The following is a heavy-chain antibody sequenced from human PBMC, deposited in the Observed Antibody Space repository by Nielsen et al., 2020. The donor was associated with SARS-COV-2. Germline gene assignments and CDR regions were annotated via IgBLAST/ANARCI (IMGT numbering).Heavy chain of an antibody. CDR3: ARPITNNYYYYYMDV. CDR2: IIPIFGTP. Sequence: SVKVSCKASGGTFSSYAINWVRQAPGQGLEWMGGIIPIFGTPNYAQKFQGRLTITADEFTNTAHMELSSLRSEDTAMYYCARPITNNYYYYYMDVWGKGTTVTVSS. CDR1: GGTFSSYA. V-gene: IGHV1-69*13. J-gene: IGHJ6*03. D-gene: IGHD1-1*01.